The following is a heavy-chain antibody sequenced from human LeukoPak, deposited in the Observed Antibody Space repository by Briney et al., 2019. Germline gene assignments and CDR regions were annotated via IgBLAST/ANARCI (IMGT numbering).Heavy chain of an antibody. V-gene: IGHV3-9*01. J-gene: IGHJ4*02. D-gene: IGHD3-10*01. Sequence: GGSLRLSCAASGFTFDDYAMHWVRQAPGKGLEWVSGISWNSGNIGYADSVRGRFTISRDNAKDSLYLQMNSLRAEDTALYYCAKGWRITMVRGGLDYWGQGTLVTVSS. CDR3: AKGWRITMVRGGLDY. CDR2: ISWNSGNI. CDR1: GFTFDDYA.